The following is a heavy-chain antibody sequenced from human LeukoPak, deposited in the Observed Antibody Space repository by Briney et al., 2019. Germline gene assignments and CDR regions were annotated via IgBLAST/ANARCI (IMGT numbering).Heavy chain of an antibody. CDR3: ARDREFVYCGGDCYYGNFDY. J-gene: IGHJ4*02. CDR1: GFTFSSYS. V-gene: IGHV3-21*01. D-gene: IGHD2-21*01. CDR2: ISSSSSYI. Sequence: GGSLRLSCAASGFTFSSYSMNWVRQAPGKGLEWVSSISSSSSYIYYADSVKGRFTISRDNAKNSLYLQMNSLRSEDTAVYYCARDREFVYCGGDCYYGNFDYWGQGTLVTVSS.